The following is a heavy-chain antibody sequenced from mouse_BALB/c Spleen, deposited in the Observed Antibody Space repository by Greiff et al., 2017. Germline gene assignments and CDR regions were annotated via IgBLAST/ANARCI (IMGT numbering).Heavy chain of an antibody. J-gene: IGHJ3*01. CDR1: GFAFSSYD. D-gene: IGHD1-1*02. CDR3: ARHEDYGQAWFAY. Sequence: EVKLMESGGGLVKPGGSLKLSCAASGFAFSSYDMSWVRQTPEKRLEWVAYISSGGGSTYYPDTVKGRFTISRDNAKNTLYLQMSSLKSEDTAMYYCARHEDYGQAWFAYWGQGTLVTVSA. V-gene: IGHV5-12-1*01. CDR2: ISSGGGST.